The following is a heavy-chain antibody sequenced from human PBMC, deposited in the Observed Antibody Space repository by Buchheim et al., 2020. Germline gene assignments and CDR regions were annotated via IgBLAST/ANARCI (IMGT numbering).Heavy chain of an antibody. Sequence: QVQLQQWGAGLLKPSETLSLTCAVYGGSFSGYYWSWIRQPPGKGLEWIGEINHSGSTNYNPSLKSRVTISVDTSKNQFSLTLSSVTAADTAVYYCARRPTNELRSTYYYYGMDVWGQGTT. V-gene: IGHV4-34*01. CDR1: GGSFSGYY. J-gene: IGHJ6*02. CDR2: INHSGST. CDR3: ARRPTNELRSTYYYYGMDV. D-gene: IGHD3-16*01.